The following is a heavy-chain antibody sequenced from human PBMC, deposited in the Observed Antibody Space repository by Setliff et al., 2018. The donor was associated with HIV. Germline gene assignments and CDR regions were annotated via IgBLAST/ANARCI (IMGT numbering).Heavy chain of an antibody. D-gene: IGHD2-15*01. CDR2: IYPHDSDT. CDR1: GYSFTTYW. CDR3: ATQVAMSSQFDY. J-gene: IGHJ4*02. V-gene: IGHV5-51*01. Sequence: GESLKISCKGSGYSFTTYWIGWVRQMPGKGLEWMGIIYPHDSDTTYSPSFEGQVTISADKSITTAYLQWATLKASDTAMYYCATQVAMSSQFDYWGQGGLVTVSS.